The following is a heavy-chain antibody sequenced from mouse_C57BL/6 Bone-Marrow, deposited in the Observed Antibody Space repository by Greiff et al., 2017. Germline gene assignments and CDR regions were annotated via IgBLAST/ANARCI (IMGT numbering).Heavy chain of an antibody. CDR1: GYTFTEYT. D-gene: IGHD2-3*01. V-gene: IGHV1-62-2*01. CDR3: ARWLLRDY. Sequence: QVQLKESGAELVKPGASVKLSCKASGYTFTEYTIHWVKQRSGQGLEWIGWFYPGSGSTKYNEKFKGKATLTVDTSSSTAYMELHSLTSEDSAVYFCARWLLRDYWGQGTTLTVSS. CDR2: FYPGSGST. J-gene: IGHJ2*01.